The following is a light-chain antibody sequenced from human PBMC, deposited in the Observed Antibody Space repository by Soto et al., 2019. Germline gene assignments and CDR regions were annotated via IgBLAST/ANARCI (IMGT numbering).Light chain of an antibody. CDR1: QDIRKF. CDR3: QQYYDTPIT. CDR2: GAS. Sequence: DIQMTQSPSSLSASVGDRVTITCRASQDIRKFLAWYQQKAGKAPQVLIYGASTLQSGVPSRFSGSGSGTDFTLTISDLQAEDVAVYFCQQYYDTPITFGQGTRLEIK. V-gene: IGKV1-27*01. J-gene: IGKJ5*01.